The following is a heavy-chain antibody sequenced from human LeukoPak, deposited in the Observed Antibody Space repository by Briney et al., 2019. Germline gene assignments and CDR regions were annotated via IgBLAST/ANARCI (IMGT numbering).Heavy chain of an antibody. Sequence: GGSLRLSCAASGFTFSSYAMSWVRQAPGKGLEWVSAISGSGGSTYYADSVKGRFTISRDNSKNTLYLQMNSLRAEDTAVYYCAKLTHGWQLTTGNFDYWGQGTLVTVSS. CDR2: ISGSGGST. J-gene: IGHJ4*02. D-gene: IGHD1-26*01. CDR1: GFTFSSYA. V-gene: IGHV3-23*01. CDR3: AKLTHGWQLTTGNFDY.